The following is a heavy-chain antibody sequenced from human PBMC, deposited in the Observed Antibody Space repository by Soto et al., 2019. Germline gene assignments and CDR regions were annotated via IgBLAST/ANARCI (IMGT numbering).Heavy chain of an antibody. CDR1: GGSISSGGYY. V-gene: IGHV4-39*01. J-gene: IGHJ6*02. CDR3: ARVITMVRGVIIDYYYGMDV. Sequence: SETLSLTCTVSGGSISSGGYYWGWIRQPPGKGLEWIGSIYYSGSTYYNPSLKSRVTISVDTSKNQFSLKLSSVTAADTAVYYCARVITMVRGVIIDYYYGMDVWGQGTTVTVSS. D-gene: IGHD3-10*01. CDR2: IYYSGST.